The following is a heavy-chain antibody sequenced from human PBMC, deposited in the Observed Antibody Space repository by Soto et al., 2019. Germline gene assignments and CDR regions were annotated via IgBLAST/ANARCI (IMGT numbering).Heavy chain of an antibody. CDR2: IYHSGST. CDR1: GGSISSSNW. Sequence: LSLTCAVSGGSISSSNWWSWVRQPPGKGLEWIGEIYHSGSTNYNPSLKSRVTISVDKSKNQFSLKLSSVTAADTAVYYCRSSTSCYDESCVDVWGQGTMVTVSS. D-gene: IGHD2-2*01. J-gene: IGHJ6*02. V-gene: IGHV4-4*02. CDR3: RSSTSCYDESCVDV.